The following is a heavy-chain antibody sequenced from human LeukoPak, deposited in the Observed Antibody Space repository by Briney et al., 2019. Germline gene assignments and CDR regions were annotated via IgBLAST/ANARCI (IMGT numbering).Heavy chain of an antibody. CDR1: GFSFISYG. D-gene: IGHD2-2*01. Sequence: PGGSLRLSCAASGFSFISYGMHWVRQAPGKGLEWVGVISDDGRRKDYADSVKGRFTISRDNSKDTLYLQMNSLRAEDTAVYYCAKASGADIVAVPVYYYYYYHMDVWGSGTTVIVSS. V-gene: IGHV3-30*18. J-gene: IGHJ6*03. CDR3: AKASGADIVAVPVYYYYYYHMDV. CDR2: ISDDGRRK.